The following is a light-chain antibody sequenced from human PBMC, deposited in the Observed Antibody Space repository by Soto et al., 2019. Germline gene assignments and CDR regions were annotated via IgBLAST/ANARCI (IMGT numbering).Light chain of an antibody. Sequence: NFMLTQPHSVSESPGKTVTISCTRSSGSIASNYVQWYQQRPGSSPTTVIYEDNQRPSGVPDRFSGSIDSSSNSASLTISGLKTEDEADYYCQSYDSSNQDVVFGGGTKVT. CDR3: QSYDSSNQDVV. V-gene: IGLV6-57*01. CDR1: SGSIASNY. J-gene: IGLJ2*01. CDR2: EDN.